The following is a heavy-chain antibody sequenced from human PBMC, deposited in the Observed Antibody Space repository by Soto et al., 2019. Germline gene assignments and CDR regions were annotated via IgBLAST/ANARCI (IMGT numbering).Heavy chain of an antibody. CDR3: AREVQVHTPAFGY. J-gene: IGHJ4*02. D-gene: IGHD3-10*01. Sequence: QVQLVQSGAEMKKPGSSVKVSCQSSGGTFNTYAMNWVRQAPGQGPEWMGDISPMFGAANYAPKFQGRVTITADESTGTPYMQLSSLTSEETALYFCAREVQVHTPAFGYWGQGTLVTVSS. V-gene: IGHV1-69*19. CDR1: GGTFNTYA. CDR2: ISPMFGAA.